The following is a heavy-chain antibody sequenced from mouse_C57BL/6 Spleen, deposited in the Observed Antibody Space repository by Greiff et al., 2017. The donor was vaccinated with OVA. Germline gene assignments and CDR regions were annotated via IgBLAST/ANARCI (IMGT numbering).Heavy chain of an antibody. J-gene: IGHJ4*01. CDR2: IDPNSGGT. CDR1: GYTFTSYW. CDR3: ARSRDYYAMDY. V-gene: IGHV1-72*01. Sequence: QVQLKQPGAELVKPGASVKLSCKASGYTFTSYWMHWVKQRPGQGLEWIGRIDPNSGGTKYNEKFKSKATLTVDKPSSTAYMQLSSLTSEDSAVYYCARSRDYYAMDYWGQGTSVTVSS.